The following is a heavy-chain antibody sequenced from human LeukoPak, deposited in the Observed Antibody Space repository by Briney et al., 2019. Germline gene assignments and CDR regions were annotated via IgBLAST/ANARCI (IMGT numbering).Heavy chain of an antibody. Sequence: SVKVSCKASGGTFSSYATSWVRQAPGQGLEWMGRIIPIFGTANYAQKFQGRVTITTDESTSTAYMELSSLRSEDTAVYYCARSPLGYYYDSSGSNWFNPWGQGTLVTVSS. V-gene: IGHV1-69*05. D-gene: IGHD3-22*01. CDR3: ARSPLGYYYDSSGSNWFNP. CDR1: GGTFSSYA. J-gene: IGHJ5*02. CDR2: IIPIFGTA.